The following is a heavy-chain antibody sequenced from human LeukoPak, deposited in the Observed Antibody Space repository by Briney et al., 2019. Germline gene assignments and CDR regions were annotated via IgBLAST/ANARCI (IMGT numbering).Heavy chain of an antibody. CDR2: IYSGGST. D-gene: IGHD3-3*01. Sequence: GGSLRLSCAASGFTVSSNYMSWVRQAPGKGLEWVSVIYSGGSTYYADSVKGRFTISRDNSKNTLYLQMNSLRAEDTAVYYCARDLWTQYDFWSGYHDYWGQGTLVTVSS. CDR1: GFTVSSNY. J-gene: IGHJ4*02. V-gene: IGHV3-66*01. CDR3: ARDLWTQYDFWSGYHDY.